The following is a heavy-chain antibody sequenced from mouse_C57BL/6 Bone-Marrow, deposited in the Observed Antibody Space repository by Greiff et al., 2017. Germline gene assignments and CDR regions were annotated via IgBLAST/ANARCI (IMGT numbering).Heavy chain of an antibody. CDR3: VRGSYYYAMDY. J-gene: IGHJ4*01. CDR1: GFSFNTYA. CDR2: IRSKSNNSAT. Sequence: EVQGVESGGGLVQPKGSLKLSCAASGFSFNTYAMNWVRQAPGKGLEWVARIRSKSNNSATFYADSVKDRFTISRDDSECMLYLQMNNLKTEDTAMDYCVRGSYYYAMDYWGQGTSVTVSS. V-gene: IGHV10-1*01.